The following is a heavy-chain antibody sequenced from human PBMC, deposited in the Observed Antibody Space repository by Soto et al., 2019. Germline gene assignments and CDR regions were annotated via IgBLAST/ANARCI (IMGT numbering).Heavy chain of an antibody. D-gene: IGHD3-22*01. Sequence: QVQLVESGGGVVQPGRSLRLSCAASGFTFSSYGMHWVRQAPGKGLEWVAVISYDGSNKYYEDSVKGRFTISRDNSKNTLYLQMNSLRAEDTAVYYCAKDLLSSGYYYSGGYFDYWGQGTLVTVSS. CDR1: GFTFSSYG. CDR3: AKDLLSSGYYYSGGYFDY. CDR2: ISYDGSNK. V-gene: IGHV3-30*18. J-gene: IGHJ4*02.